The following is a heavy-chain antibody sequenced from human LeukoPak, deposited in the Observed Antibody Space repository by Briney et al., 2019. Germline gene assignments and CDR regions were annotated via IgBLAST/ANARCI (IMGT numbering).Heavy chain of an antibody. J-gene: IGHJ4*02. CDR1: GFTFGDYA. CDR2: ISGSGGST. V-gene: IGHV3-23*01. D-gene: IGHD4-23*01. CDR3: AKGQFGGNSGRSFDY. Sequence: PGGSLRLSCTASGFTFGDYAMSWVRQAPGKGLEWVSAISGSGGSTYYADSVKGRFTISRDNSKNTLYLQMNSLRAEDTAVYYCAKGQFGGNSGRSFDYWGQGTLVTVSS.